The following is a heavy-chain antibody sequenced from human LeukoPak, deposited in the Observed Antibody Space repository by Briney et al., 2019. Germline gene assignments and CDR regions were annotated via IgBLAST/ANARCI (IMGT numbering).Heavy chain of an antibody. J-gene: IGHJ5*02. D-gene: IGHD3-10*01. V-gene: IGHV1-2*02. CDR1: GYTFTSYD. CDR2: INPNSGGT. CDR3: ASGMVYRDWFDP. Sequence: ASVKVSCKASGYTFTSYDINWVRQATGQGLEWMGWINPNSGGTNYAQKFQGRVTMTRDTSISTAYMELSRLRSDDTAVYYCASGMVYRDWFDPWGQGTLVTVSS.